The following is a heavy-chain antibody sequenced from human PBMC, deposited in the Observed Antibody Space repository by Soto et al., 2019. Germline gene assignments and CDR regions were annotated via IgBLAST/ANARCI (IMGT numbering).Heavy chain of an antibody. CDR1: GYTFTSYA. D-gene: IGHD2-15*01. V-gene: IGHV1-3*01. Sequence: ASVKVSCKASGYTFTSYATHWVRQAPGQRLEWMGWINAGNGNTKYSQKFQGRVTITRDTSASTAYMELSSLRSEDTAVYYCARDNRYYFSGAGLGFDPWGQGTLVTVSS. CDR2: INAGNGNT. J-gene: IGHJ5*02. CDR3: ARDNRYYFSGAGLGFDP.